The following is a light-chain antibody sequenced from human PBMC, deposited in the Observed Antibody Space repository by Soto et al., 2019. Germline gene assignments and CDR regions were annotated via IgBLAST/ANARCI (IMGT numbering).Light chain of an antibody. CDR3: QQYNTYWT. CDR2: DAS. J-gene: IGKJ1*01. CDR1: QSIGRW. V-gene: IGKV1-5*01. Sequence: DIQMTQSPSTLSASVRDRVTITCRASQSIGRWLAWYQQKPGKAPNLLIYDASLLENGVPSRFSGSGYGTEFTLTISSLQPDDFGTYYCQQYNTYWTVGQGTKVDIK.